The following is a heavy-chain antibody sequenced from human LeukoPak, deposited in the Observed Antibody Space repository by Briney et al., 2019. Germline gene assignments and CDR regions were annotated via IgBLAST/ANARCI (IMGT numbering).Heavy chain of an antibody. CDR2: ISSSGSTI. CDR1: GFTFSSYE. Sequence: GGSLRLSCAASGFTFSSYEMNWVRQAPGKGLEWVSYISSSGSTIYYADSVKGRFTISRDNAKNSLYLQMNSLRAEDTAVYYCARKGSGSYLEYYFDYWGQGTLVTVSS. D-gene: IGHD1-26*01. J-gene: IGHJ4*02. V-gene: IGHV3-48*03. CDR3: ARKGSGSYLEYYFDY.